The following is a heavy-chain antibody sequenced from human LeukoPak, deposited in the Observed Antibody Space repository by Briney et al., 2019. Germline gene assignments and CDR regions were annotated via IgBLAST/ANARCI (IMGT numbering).Heavy chain of an antibody. CDR1: GFTFSSYA. CDR3: AKATSMVRGVYFDY. D-gene: IGHD3-10*01. J-gene: IGHJ4*02. Sequence: GGSLRLSCAAPGFTFSSYAMSWVRQAPGKGLEWVSAISGSGGSTYYADSVKGRFTISRDNSKNTLYLQMNSLRAEDTAVYYCAKATSMVRGVYFDYWGQGTLVTVSS. V-gene: IGHV3-23*01. CDR2: ISGSGGST.